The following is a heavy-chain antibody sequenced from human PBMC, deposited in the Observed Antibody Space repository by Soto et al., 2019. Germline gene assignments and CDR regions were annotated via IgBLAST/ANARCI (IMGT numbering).Heavy chain of an antibody. CDR3: ARDIVLMVYAIQYYYGMDV. V-gene: IGHV1-18*01. J-gene: IGHJ6*02. D-gene: IGHD2-8*01. Sequence: QVQLVQSGAEVKKPGASVKVSCKASGYTFTSYGISWVRQAPGQGLEWMGGISAYNGNTNYAQKLQGRVTMTTDTSTSTAYMELRSLRSDDTAVYYCARDIVLMVYAIQYYYGMDVWGQGTTVTVSS. CDR1: GYTFTSYG. CDR2: ISAYNGNT.